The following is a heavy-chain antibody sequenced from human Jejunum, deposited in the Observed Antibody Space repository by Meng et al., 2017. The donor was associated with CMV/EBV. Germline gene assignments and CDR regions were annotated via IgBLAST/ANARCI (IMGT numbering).Heavy chain of an antibody. CDR1: GYTFTNYG. CDR3: ARVEVGITSGDY. J-gene: IGHJ4*02. CDR2: ISAYNGNT. V-gene: IGHV1-18*01. D-gene: IGHD1-26*01. Sequence: QVQLVQSGSELKKPEALVKVSCKASGYTFTNYGITWVRQAPGQGLEWMGWISAYNGNTNYAQTLQGRLTMTTDTSTSTAYMELRSLRSDDTAVYYCARVEVGITSGDYWGQGTLVTVSS.